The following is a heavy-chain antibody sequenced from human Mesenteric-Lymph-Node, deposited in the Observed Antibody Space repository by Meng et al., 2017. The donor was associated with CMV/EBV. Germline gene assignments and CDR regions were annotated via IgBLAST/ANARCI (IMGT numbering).Heavy chain of an antibody. D-gene: IGHD3-9*01. CDR1: GGSLSGYY. J-gene: IGHJ4*02. Sequence: QSDQWDAGLLKPAEALPVTCAVYGGSLSGYYWNWIRQSPEKGLQWIGKINHIGSTTYIPSFTSRIIISVDTATNQISLNMSSVTAADTAVYYCARGSSYDILTGYFDYWGQGALVTVSS. CDR3: ARGSSYDILTGYFDY. CDR2: INHIGST. V-gene: IGHV4-34*01.